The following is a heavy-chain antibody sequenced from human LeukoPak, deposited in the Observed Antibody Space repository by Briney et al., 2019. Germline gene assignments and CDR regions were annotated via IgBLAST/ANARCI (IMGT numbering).Heavy chain of an antibody. CDR2: ISGSGGST. Sequence: GGSLRLSCAASGLTFSSYAMSWVRQAPGKGLECVSGISGSGGSTYYADSVKGRFTISRDNSKTTLYLQMNSLRAEDTAVYYCAKRPVVGDYHFDYWGQGTLVTVSS. D-gene: IGHD6-19*01. V-gene: IGHV3-23*01. CDR1: GLTFSSYA. CDR3: AKRPVVGDYHFDY. J-gene: IGHJ4*02.